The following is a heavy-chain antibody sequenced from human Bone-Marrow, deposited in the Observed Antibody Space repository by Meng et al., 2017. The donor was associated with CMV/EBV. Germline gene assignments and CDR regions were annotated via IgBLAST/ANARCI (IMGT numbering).Heavy chain of an antibody. Sequence: QGRRGQAGVEVTKPGASVTVACKASGYTCTSFGFSWVRQAPGQGVEWMGWISAYNGNTNDAQTLHGRVTMTTDTTTSTAYMEMRSLRSDDTAVYYCAVTDYYDSSGYYSFDHWGQGTLVTVSS. CDR1: GYTCTSFG. CDR2: ISAYNGNT. CDR3: AVTDYYDSSGYYSFDH. J-gene: IGHJ4*02. D-gene: IGHD3-22*01. V-gene: IGHV1-18*01.